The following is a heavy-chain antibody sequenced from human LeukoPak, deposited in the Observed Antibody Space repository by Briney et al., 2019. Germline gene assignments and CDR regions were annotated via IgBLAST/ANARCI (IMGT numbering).Heavy chain of an antibody. CDR2: INHSGST. CDR1: GGSFSGYY. J-gene: IGHJ4*02. D-gene: IGHD3-16*02. V-gene: IGHV4-34*01. Sequence: KPSETLSLTCAVYGGSFSGYYWSWIRQPPGKGLEWIGEINHSGSTNYNPSLKSRVTISVDTSKNQFSLKLSSVTAADTAVYYCAIMITFGGVIADYWGQGTLVTVSS. CDR3: AIMITFGGVIADY.